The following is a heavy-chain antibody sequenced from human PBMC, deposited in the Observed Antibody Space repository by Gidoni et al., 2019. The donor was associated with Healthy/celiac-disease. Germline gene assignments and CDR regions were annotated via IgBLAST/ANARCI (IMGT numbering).Heavy chain of an antibody. D-gene: IGHD1-26*01. CDR1: GFTFSNAW. J-gene: IGHJ4*02. CDR2: IKSKTDGGTT. CDR3: TTRSGY. V-gene: IGHV3-15*01. Sequence: EVQLVESGGGLVKPGGSLRLSCAASGFTFSNAWMSWVRQAPGKGLEWVGSIKSKTDGGTTDYAAPVKGRFTISRDDSKNTLYLQMNSLKTEDTAVYYCTTRSGYWGQGTLVTVSS.